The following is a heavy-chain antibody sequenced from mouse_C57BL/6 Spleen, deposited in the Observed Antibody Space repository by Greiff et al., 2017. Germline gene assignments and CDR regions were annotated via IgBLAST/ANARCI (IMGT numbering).Heavy chain of an antibody. D-gene: IGHD2-2*01. Sequence: QVHVKQPGAELVKPGASVKMSCKASGYTFTSYWITWVKQRPGQGLEWIGDIYPGSGSTNYNEKFKSKATLTVDTSSSTAYMQLSSLTSEDSAVYDCARRLWLRREYYFDYWGQGTTLTVSS. CDR2: IYPGSGST. CDR1: GYTFTSYW. V-gene: IGHV1-55*01. CDR3: ARRLWLRREYYFDY. J-gene: IGHJ2*01.